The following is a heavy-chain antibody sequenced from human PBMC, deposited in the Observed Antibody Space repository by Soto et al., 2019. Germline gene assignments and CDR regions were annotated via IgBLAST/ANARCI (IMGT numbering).Heavy chain of an antibody. CDR1: GGSINSYW. CDR3: ARDIGSYAYGEGY. V-gene: IGHV4-4*07. D-gene: IGHD3-10*01. CDR2: VYSSGTT. J-gene: IGHJ4*02. Sequence: SETLSLTCIVSGGSINSYWWSWIRQPAGKGLEWIGRVYSSGTTDYNPSLNSRATLSVETSKNQFSLKLSSVTAADTAVYYCARDIGSYAYGEGYWGQGIQVTVSS.